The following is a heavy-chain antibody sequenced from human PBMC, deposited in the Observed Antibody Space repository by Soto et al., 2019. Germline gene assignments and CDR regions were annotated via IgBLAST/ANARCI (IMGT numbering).Heavy chain of an antibody. J-gene: IGHJ5*02. Sequence: GGSLRLSCAASGVTFSSYAMSWVRQAPGKGLEWVSAISGSGGSTYYADSVKGRFTISRHNSKNTLYLQMNSLRAEDTAVYYCGRETRGYYDILTGMGGRDGFDPGAEEPLFTVS. CDR3: GRETRGYYDILTGMGGRDGFDP. D-gene: IGHD3-9*01. CDR2: ISGSGGST. CDR1: GVTFSSYA. V-gene: IGHV3-23*01.